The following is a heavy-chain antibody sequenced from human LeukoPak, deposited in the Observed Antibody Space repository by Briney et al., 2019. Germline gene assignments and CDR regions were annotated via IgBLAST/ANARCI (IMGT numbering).Heavy chain of an antibody. CDR1: GGTFSSYA. CDR2: IIPIFGTA. CDR3: ARNKLYGTMGRFDY. J-gene: IGHJ4*02. D-gene: IGHD4/OR15-4a*01. V-gene: IGHV1-69*05. Sequence: SVKVSCKASGGTFSSYAISWVRQAPGQGLEWMGRIIPIFGTANYAQKFQGRVTITTDESTSTAYMELSSLRSEDTAVYYCARNKLYGTMGRFDYWAREPWSPSPQ.